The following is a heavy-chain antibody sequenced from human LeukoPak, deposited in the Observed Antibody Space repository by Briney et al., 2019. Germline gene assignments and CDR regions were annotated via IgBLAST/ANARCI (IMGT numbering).Heavy chain of an antibody. CDR1: GGSISSYY. J-gene: IGHJ6*03. CDR2: IYTSGST. CDR3: AREGKITMVRGVIRYYYMDV. Sequence: PSETLSLTCTVSGGSISSYYWSWIRQPAGKGLEWIGRIYTSGSTNYNPSLKSRVTISVDTSKNQFSLKLSSVTDADTAVYYCAREGKITMVRGVIRYYYMDVWGKGTTVTISS. V-gene: IGHV4-4*07. D-gene: IGHD3-10*01.